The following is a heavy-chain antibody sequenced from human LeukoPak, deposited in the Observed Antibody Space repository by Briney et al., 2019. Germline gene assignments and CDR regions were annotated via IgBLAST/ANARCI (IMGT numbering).Heavy chain of an antibody. D-gene: IGHD6-19*01. J-gene: IGHJ1*01. V-gene: IGHV3-15*07. Sequence: GGSLRLSCAASGFTFIKSWISWVRQAPGRGLEWVGRIKSKNDGETTDYGAPVKGGFTISRDDSKNTVYLQMNSLKTEDTAMYYCVAESSRYSRDWYVFFGYWGQGSLVTVSS. CDR2: IKSKNDGETT. CDR3: VAESSRYSRDWYVFFGY. CDR1: GFTFIKSW.